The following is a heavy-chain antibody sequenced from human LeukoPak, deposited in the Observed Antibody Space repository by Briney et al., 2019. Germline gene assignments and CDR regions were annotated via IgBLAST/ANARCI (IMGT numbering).Heavy chain of an antibody. CDR2: IYYSGST. V-gene: IGHV4-59*08. CDR3: ARTPYDFWSGYYKN. CDR1: GGSISSYY. D-gene: IGHD3-3*01. J-gene: IGHJ4*02. Sequence: SETLSLACTVSGGSISSYYWSWIRQPPGKGLEWIGYIYYSGSTNYNPSLKSRVTISVDTSKNQFSLKLSSVTAADTAVYYCARTPYDFWSGYYKNWGQGTLVTVSS.